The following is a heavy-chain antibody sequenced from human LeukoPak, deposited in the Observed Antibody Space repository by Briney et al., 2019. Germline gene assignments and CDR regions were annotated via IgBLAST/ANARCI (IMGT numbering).Heavy chain of an antibody. J-gene: IGHJ4*02. CDR2: FYNSGRS. CDR3: TRGAGWLIDY. CDR1: GGSISSYY. D-gene: IGHD3-16*01. Sequence: SETLSLTCTGSGGSISSYYWSWIRQPPGKGLEWIGYFYNSGRSTYNPSLKSRVTISADTSKNHFSLKLNSVTTADTAVYYCTRGAGWLIDYWGQGILVTVSS. V-gene: IGHV4-59*01.